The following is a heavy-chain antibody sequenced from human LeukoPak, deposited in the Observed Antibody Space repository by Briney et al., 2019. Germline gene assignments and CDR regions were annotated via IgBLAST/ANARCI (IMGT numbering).Heavy chain of an antibody. J-gene: IGHJ5*02. CDR3: ARGYCSSTSCYTGGWFDP. Sequence: SETLSLICTVSGGSISSSSYYWGWIRQPPGKGLEWIGSIYYSGSTYYNPSLKSRVTISVDTSKNQFSLKLSSVTAADTAVYYCARGYCSSTSCYTGGWFDPWGQGTLVTVSS. CDR2: IYYSGST. D-gene: IGHD2-2*02. CDR1: GGSISSSSYY. V-gene: IGHV4-39*07.